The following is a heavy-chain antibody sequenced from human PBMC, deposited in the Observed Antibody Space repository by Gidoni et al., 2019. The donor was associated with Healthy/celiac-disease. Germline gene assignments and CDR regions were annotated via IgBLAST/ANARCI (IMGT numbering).Heavy chain of an antibody. V-gene: IGHV3-7*03. Sequence: EVQLVESGGGLVQPGGSLRLSCAASGFPFSSYWMSWVRQAPGKGLEWVANIKQDGSEKYYVDSVKGRFTISRDNAKNSLYLQMNSLRAEDTAVYYCARDGAVYSSSWDHFDYWGQGTLVTVSS. J-gene: IGHJ4*02. CDR3: ARDGAVYSSSWDHFDY. CDR2: IKQDGSEK. CDR1: GFPFSSYW. D-gene: IGHD6-13*01.